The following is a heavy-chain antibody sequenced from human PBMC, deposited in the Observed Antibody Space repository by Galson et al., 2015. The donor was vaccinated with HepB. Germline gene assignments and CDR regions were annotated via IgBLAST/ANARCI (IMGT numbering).Heavy chain of an antibody. CDR3: ARGNRASFDI. V-gene: IGHV6-1*01. Sequence: CAISGDSVSSNSAVWCWIRQSPSRGLEWLGWTSYSSKWYNDYAVSVKSRITIYPDTSKNQFSLQLNSVTPEDTAVYYCARGNRASFDIWGRGTMVTVSS. CDR2: TSYSSKWYN. CDR1: GDSVSSNSAV. J-gene: IGHJ3*02.